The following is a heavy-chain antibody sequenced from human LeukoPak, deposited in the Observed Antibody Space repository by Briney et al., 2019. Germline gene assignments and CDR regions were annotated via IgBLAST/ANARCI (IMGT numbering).Heavy chain of an antibody. V-gene: IGHV3-21*01. CDR1: GFTFSSYS. Sequence: SGGSLRLSCAASGFTFSSYSMNWVRQAPGKGLEWVSSISSSSSYIYYADSVKGRFTISRDNAKNSPYLQMNSLRAEDTAVYYCARDGESLTNYYYYMDVWGKGTTVTVSS. J-gene: IGHJ6*03. CDR2: ISSSSSYI. D-gene: IGHD1-26*01. CDR3: ARDGESLTNYYYYMDV.